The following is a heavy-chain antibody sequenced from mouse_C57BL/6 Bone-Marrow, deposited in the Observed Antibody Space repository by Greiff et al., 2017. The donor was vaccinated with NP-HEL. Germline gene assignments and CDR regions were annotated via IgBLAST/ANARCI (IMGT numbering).Heavy chain of an antibody. CDR2: INPSTGGT. CDR1: GYSFTGYY. D-gene: IGHD1-1*01. J-gene: IGHJ4*01. V-gene: IGHV1-42*01. Sequence: VQLQQSGPELVKPGASVKISCKASGYSFTGYYMNWVKQSPEKSLEWIGEINPSTGGTTYNQKFKAKATLTVDKSSSTAYMQLKSLTSEDSADYYCARRGVVVPYYAMDYWGQGASVTVSS. CDR3: ARRGVVVPYYAMDY.